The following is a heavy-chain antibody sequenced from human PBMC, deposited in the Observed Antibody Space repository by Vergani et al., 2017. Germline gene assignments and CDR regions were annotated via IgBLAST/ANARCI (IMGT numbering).Heavy chain of an antibody. Sequence: QVQLVQSGAEVKKPGASVKVSCKASGYTFTGYYMHWVRQAPGQGLEWMGWINPNSGGTNYAQKFQGRVTMTRDTSISTAYMELSRLRSADTAVYYCARTENYGSGSYYNALLYMDVWGKGTTVTVSS. V-gene: IGHV1-2*02. D-gene: IGHD3-10*01. CDR1: GYTFTGYY. CDR3: ARTENYGSGSYYNALLYMDV. CDR2: INPNSGGT. J-gene: IGHJ6*03.